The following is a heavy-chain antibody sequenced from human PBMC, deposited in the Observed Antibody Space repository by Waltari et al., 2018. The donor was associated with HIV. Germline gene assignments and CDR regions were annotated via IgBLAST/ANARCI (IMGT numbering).Heavy chain of an antibody. J-gene: IGHJ4*02. CDR1: GGSISNYY. Sequence: QVQLQESGPGLVKPSETLSLICTVSGGSISNYYWGWIRRPPGKGLEWIGYSYYTGSTDYNPSLKSRVTRSVDTSKNQFSLKLTSVTAADTSQYYCARYSSAWTGFDYWGQGTLVTVSS. D-gene: IGHD6-19*01. CDR3: ARYSSAWTGFDY. V-gene: IGHV4-59*01. CDR2: SYYTGST.